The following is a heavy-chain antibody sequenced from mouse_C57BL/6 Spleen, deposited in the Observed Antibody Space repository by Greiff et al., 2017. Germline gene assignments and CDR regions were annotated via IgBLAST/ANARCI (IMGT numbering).Heavy chain of an antibody. J-gene: IGHJ4*01. Sequence: QVTLKVSGPGILESSQTLSLTCSSSGFSLSTSGMGVSWIRQPSGKGLEWLAHIYWDDDKRYNPSLMSRLTISKDTSRNQVFLKITSVDTADTATYCCARRGYDCDEYYAMDYWGQGTSVTVSS. CDR2: IYWDDDK. D-gene: IGHD2-4*01. CDR1: GFSLSTSGMG. CDR3: ARRGYDCDEYYAMDY. V-gene: IGHV8-12*01.